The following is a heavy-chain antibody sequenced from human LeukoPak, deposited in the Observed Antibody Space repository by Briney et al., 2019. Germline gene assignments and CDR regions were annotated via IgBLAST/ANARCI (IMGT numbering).Heavy chain of an antibody. Sequence: PGGSLRLSCAVSEITLSNYGISWFRQAPGKGLEWVAGISGRGGTTNYADSVKGRFTISRDNAKNTLYLQMNSLRVEDTAVYFCAKRGVVIRVILVGFHKEAYYFDSWGQGALVTVSS. CDR1: EITLSNYG. D-gene: IGHD3-22*01. J-gene: IGHJ4*02. V-gene: IGHV3-23*01. CDR2: ISGRGGTT. CDR3: AKRGVVIRVILVGFHKEAYYFDS.